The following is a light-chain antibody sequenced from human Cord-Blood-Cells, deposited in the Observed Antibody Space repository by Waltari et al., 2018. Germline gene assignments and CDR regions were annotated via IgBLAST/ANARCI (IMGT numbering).Light chain of an antibody. J-gene: IGLJ2*01. Sequence: QSALTQPRSVSGSPGQSVTISCTGTSSDVGGHNYVSWYQQHPGKATKLMIYDVNQRPSGVPDRFSGSKSGNPASLTISGLQAEDEADYYCCSYAGSYTLVFGGGTKLTVL. CDR2: DVN. CDR1: SSDVGGHNY. CDR3: CSYAGSYTLV. V-gene: IGLV2-11*01.